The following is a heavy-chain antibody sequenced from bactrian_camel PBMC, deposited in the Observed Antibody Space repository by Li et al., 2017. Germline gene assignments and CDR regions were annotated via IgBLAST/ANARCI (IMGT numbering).Heavy chain of an antibody. Sequence: HVQLVESGGGSVQAGGSLRLSCAISGINYDGYCIGWFRQVPGKEREGVASIDSAGSTHYIDSVKGRFTISQDNAKNTLYLQMSNLKPEDTAIYFCAADPWCMGEFEYNYRGRGTQVTVS. J-gene: IGHJ4*01. V-gene: IGHV3S55*01. CDR1: GINYDGYC. CDR2: IDSAGST. CDR3: AADPWCMGEFEYNY. D-gene: IGHD3*01.